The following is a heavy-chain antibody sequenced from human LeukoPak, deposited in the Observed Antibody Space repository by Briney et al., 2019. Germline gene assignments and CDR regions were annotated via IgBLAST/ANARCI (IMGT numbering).Heavy chain of an antibody. V-gene: IGHV4-34*01. D-gene: IGHD1-20*01. Sequence: SETLSLTCAVYGGSFSGYYWSWIRQPPGKGLEWIGEINHSGSTNYNPSLKSRVTISVDTSKNQFSLKLSSVTAADTAMYYCARANNWNDVVDFWGQGTLVTVSS. CDR3: ARANNWNDVVDF. CDR1: GGSFSGYY. J-gene: IGHJ4*02. CDR2: INHSGST.